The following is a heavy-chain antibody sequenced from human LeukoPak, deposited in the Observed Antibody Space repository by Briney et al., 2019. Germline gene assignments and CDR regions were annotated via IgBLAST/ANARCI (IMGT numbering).Heavy chain of an antibody. Sequence: GGSLRLSCAASGFRFSSHWMSWVRHSPGKGLEWVANINQDGGTKYYRDFAKGRFTISRDNAKNSLYLQMNSLRAEDTAVYYCAGGGGYCSGGSCNNAFDIWGQGTMVTVSS. D-gene: IGHD2-15*01. J-gene: IGHJ3*02. CDR2: INQDGGTK. CDR3: AGGGGYCSGGSCNNAFDI. CDR1: GFRFSSHW. V-gene: IGHV3-7*01.